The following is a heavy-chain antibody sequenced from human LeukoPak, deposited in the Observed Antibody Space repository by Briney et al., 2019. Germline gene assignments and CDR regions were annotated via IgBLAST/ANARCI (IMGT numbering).Heavy chain of an antibody. CDR2: MYHIGST. D-gene: IGHD3-10*01. V-gene: IGHV4-39*07. J-gene: IGHJ4*02. Sequence: SETLSLTCIVSGGSIDSSSYYWGWVRQPPGKGLEWIGNMYHIGSTYYNPSLKSRVTISVDTSKNQFSLKLSSVTTADTAIYYCARGLYGSKGIFDYWGQGTLVTVSS. CDR1: GGSIDSSSYY. CDR3: ARGLYGSKGIFDY.